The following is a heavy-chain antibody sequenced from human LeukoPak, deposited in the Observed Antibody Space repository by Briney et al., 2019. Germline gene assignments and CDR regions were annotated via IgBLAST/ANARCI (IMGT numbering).Heavy chain of an antibody. CDR2: IRYDGSNK. CDR1: GFTFSSYG. V-gene: IGHV3-30*02. D-gene: IGHD2-2*01. CDR3: AKSDCSSTSCQYYYYYYYMDV. J-gene: IGHJ6*03. Sequence: GGSLRLSCAASGFTFSSYGMHWVRQAPGKGLEWVAFIRYDGSNKYYADSVKGRFTISRDNSKNTLYLQMNSLRAEDTAVYYCAKSDCSSTSCQYYYYYYYMDVWGKGTTVTVSS.